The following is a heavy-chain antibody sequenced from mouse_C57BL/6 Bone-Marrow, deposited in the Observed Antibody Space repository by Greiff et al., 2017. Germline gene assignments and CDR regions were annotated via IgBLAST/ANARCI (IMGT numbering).Heavy chain of an antibody. D-gene: IGHD1-1*01. CDR1: GFTFSSYG. CDR3: ARHSTTVVAPYARDD. Sequence: EVQVVESGGDLVKPGGSLKLSCAASGFTFSSYGMSWVRQTPDKRLEWVATISSGGSYTYYPDSVKGRFTISRDNAKNTRYLQMSSLKSEDTAMYYCARHSTTVVAPYARDDWGQGTSVTVSS. CDR2: ISSGGSYT. V-gene: IGHV5-6*01. J-gene: IGHJ4*01.